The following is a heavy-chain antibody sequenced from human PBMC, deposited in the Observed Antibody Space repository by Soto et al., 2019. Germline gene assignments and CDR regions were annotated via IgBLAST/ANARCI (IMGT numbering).Heavy chain of an antibody. CDR1: GFTFDDYA. CDR3: AKDIGSTYYYYYGMDV. Sequence: LRLSCAASGFTFDDYAMHWVRQAPGKGLEWVSLISWDGGSTYYADSVKGRFTISRDNSKNSLYLQMNSLRAEDTALYYCAKDIGSTYYYYYGMDVWGQGTTVTVSS. J-gene: IGHJ6*02. V-gene: IGHV3-43D*04. CDR2: ISWDGGST.